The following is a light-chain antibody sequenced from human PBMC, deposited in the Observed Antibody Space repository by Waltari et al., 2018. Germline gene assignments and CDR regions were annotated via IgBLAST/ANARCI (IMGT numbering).Light chain of an antibody. V-gene: IGKV3-20*01. J-gene: IGKJ1*01. CDR3: QQYGSSPRWT. Sequence: EIVLTQSPGTLSVSPGERATLSCRASQSVSSSYLACYQQKLGQAPRLLIYGASSWATGIPDLFIGSGSGTDFTLPIIRLEPEDFSLSYCQQYGSSPRWTFGQGPKVEIQ. CDR2: GAS. CDR1: QSVSSSY.